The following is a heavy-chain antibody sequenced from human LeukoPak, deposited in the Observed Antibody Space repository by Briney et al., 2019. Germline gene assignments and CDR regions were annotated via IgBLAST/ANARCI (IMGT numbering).Heavy chain of an antibody. Sequence: SETLSLTCTVSGGSISSYYWSWIRQPPGKGLEWIGYIYYSGNTNYNPSLKSRVTISVDTSKNQFSLKVSSVTAADTAVYYCARDLGSSYGPFDYWGQGTLVTVSS. D-gene: IGHD5-18*01. J-gene: IGHJ4*02. CDR3: ARDLGSSYGPFDY. CDR2: IYYSGNT. CDR1: GGSISSYY. V-gene: IGHV4-59*01.